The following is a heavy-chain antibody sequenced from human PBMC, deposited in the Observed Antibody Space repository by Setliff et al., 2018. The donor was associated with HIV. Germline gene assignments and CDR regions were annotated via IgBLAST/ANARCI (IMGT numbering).Heavy chain of an antibody. D-gene: IGHD3-22*01. CDR3: TTDLNYDSSNKENYFDS. V-gene: IGHV4-39*03. Sequence: PSETLSLTCTVSGGSVTSSLYYWGWIRQPPGKGLEWIGTIYYGGTTYYNPSLRSRVTISVDTSRNRFFLKLSSVTAADTAVYYCTTDLNYDSSNKENYFDSWGQGTLVTVSS. CDR1: GGSVTSSLYY. CDR2: IYYGGTT. J-gene: IGHJ4*02.